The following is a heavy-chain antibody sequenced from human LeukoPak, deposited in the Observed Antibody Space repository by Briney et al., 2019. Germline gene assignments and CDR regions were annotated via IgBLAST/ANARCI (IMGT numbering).Heavy chain of an antibody. Sequence: GASVKLSCKASGGTFSIYAISWVRQAPGQGLEWMGGIIPIFGTANYAKKFQGRVTITADESTSTAYMELSSLRSEDTAVYYCARGPGDYAILTGYYYYYGMDVWGQGTTVTVSS. CDR2: IIPIFGTA. D-gene: IGHD3-9*01. CDR1: GGTFSIYA. J-gene: IGHJ6*02. V-gene: IGHV1-69*13. CDR3: ARGPGDYAILTGYYYYYGMDV.